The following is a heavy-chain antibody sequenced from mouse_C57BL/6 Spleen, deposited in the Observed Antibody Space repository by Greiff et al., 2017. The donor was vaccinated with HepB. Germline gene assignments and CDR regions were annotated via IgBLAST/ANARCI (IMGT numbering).Heavy chain of an antibody. CDR1: GYTFTSYW. CDR2: IDPSDSYT. CDR3: ARSRGPGTAQATSYYAMDY. J-gene: IGHJ4*01. D-gene: IGHD3-1*01. Sequence: QVQLQQPGAELVMPGASVKLSCKASGYTFTSYWMHWVKQRPGQGLEWIGEIDPSDSYTTYNQKFKGKSTLTVDKSSSTAYMQLSSLTSEDSAVYYCARSRGPGTAQATSYYAMDYWGQGTSVTVSS. V-gene: IGHV1-69*01.